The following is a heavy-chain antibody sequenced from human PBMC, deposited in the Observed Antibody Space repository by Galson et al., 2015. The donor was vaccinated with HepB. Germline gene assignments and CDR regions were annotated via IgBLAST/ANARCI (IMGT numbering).Heavy chain of an antibody. D-gene: IGHD4-17*01. V-gene: IGHV3-30-3*01. CDR3: AREVDDYGDYGARRYFDY. CDR1: GFTFSSYA. J-gene: IGHJ4*02. Sequence: SLRLSCAASGFTFSSYAMHWVRQAPGKGLEWVAVISYDGSNKYYADSVKGRFTISRDNSKNTLYLQMNSLRAEDTAVYYCAREVDDYGDYGARRYFDYWGQGTLVTVSS. CDR2: ISYDGSNK.